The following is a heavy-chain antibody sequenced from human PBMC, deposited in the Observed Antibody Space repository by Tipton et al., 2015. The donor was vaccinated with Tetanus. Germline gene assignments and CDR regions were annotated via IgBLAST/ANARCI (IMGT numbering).Heavy chain of an antibody. CDR2: IGGSGGAS. J-gene: IGHJ4*02. V-gene: IGHV3-23*01. Sequence: SWVRQAPGKGPECVSAIGGSGGASYYADSVKGRFTISRDNSKSTLYLQVHSLRVEDTAIYFCAKGRAAATYFFDYWGQGTPVTVSS. CDR3: AKGRAAATYFFDY. D-gene: IGHD6-25*01.